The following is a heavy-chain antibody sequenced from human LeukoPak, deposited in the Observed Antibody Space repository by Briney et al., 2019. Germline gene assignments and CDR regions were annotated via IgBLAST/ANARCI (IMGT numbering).Heavy chain of an antibody. D-gene: IGHD3-22*01. CDR1: GASINSLDL. J-gene: IGHJ4*02. CDR2: MYLSGTT. Sequence: NPSETLSLTCPVSGASINSLDLWSWVRQPPGKGLEWIGEMYLSGTTHSNPSVKSRVTISIDKSKDQFFLNLSSVTAADTAVYYCAGLVGRYSSGLYYYYFDYWGQGTLVTVSS. V-gene: IGHV4-4*02. CDR3: AGLVGRYSSGLYYYYFDY.